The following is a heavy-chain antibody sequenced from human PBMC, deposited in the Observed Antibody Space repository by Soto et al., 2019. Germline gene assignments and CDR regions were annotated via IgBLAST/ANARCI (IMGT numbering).Heavy chain of an antibody. D-gene: IGHD3-10*01. CDR3: AKDLIWFGDMAPNGMEV. CDR1: RFTFSSYA. J-gene: IGHJ6*02. CDR2: ISGSGGST. Sequence: QPCGSLRLSWAASRFTFSSYAIIWVDHTPGKWLEWVSAISGSGGSTYYADSVKGRFTISRDNSKNTLYLQINSLRAEDTAVYYCAKDLIWFGDMAPNGMEVWGQGTTVTVSS. V-gene: IGHV3-23*01.